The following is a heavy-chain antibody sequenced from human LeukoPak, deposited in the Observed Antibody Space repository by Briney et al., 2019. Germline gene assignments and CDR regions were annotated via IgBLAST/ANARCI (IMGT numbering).Heavy chain of an antibody. V-gene: IGHV4-31*03. D-gene: IGHD3-22*01. CDR2: IYYSGST. J-gene: IGHJ4*02. Sequence: SETLSLTCTVSGGSISSGGYYWSWIRQHPGKGLEWIGYIYYSGSTYYNPSLKSRVTISVDTSKNQFSLKLSSVTAADTAVYYCAATYYYDSSGYYYTSHHYDYWGQGTLVTVSS. CDR1: GGSISSGGYY. CDR3: AATYYYDSSGYYYTSHHYDY.